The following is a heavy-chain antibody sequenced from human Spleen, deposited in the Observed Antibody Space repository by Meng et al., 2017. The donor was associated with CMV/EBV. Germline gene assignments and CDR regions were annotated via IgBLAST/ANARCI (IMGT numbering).Heavy chain of an antibody. CDR3: VRSPGSCSSTSCYSNHFDC. V-gene: IGHV3-21*01. Sequence: GGSLRLSCAASKFTFDIYWMSWVRQAPGKGLEWVSSISSSGVYIFYADSVEGRFTISRDNAKNSLHLQMNNLRAEDTAVYYCVRSPGSCSSTSCYSNHFDCWGQGALVTVSS. CDR1: KFTFDIYW. D-gene: IGHD2-2*01. J-gene: IGHJ4*02. CDR2: ISSSGVYI.